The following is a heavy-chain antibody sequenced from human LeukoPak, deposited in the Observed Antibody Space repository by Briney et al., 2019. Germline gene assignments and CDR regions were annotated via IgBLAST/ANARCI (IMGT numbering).Heavy chain of an antibody. J-gene: IGHJ6*02. V-gene: IGHV4-59*08. CDR3: ARFQWSRSRVMDV. Sequence: PSETLSLTCTVSGGSISSYYWSWIRQPPGKGLEWIGYIYYGGSTNYNPSLKSRVTISVDTSKNQFSLKLSSVTAADTAVYYCARFQWSRSRVMDVWGQGTTVTVSS. D-gene: IGHD2-2*01. CDR2: IYYGGST. CDR1: GGSISSYY.